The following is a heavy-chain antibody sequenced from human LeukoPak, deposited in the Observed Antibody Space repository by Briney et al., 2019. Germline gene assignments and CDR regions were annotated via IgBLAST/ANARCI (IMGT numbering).Heavy chain of an antibody. CDR3: ARDSSGQGDY. V-gene: IGHV3-72*01. CDR1: GSTFSDHY. CDR2: SKNKANNYIT. J-gene: IGHJ4*02. D-gene: IGHD3-22*01. Sequence: GSLRLSCAASGSTFSDHYIDWVRQAPGKGLEWVGRSKNKANNYITQYAAFVQGRFTISRDNSKNSLYLQINSLKTEDTAVYYCARDSSGQGDYWGQGTLVTVSS.